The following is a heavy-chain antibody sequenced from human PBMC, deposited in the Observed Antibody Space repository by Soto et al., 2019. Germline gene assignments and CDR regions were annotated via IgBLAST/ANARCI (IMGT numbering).Heavy chain of an antibody. V-gene: IGHV3-30-3*01. D-gene: IGHD2-2*02. CDR2: ISYDGSNK. CDR3: ARPILSHYYYYGMDV. Sequence: GGSLRLSCAASGFTFSSYAMHWVRQAPGKGLEWVAVISYDGSNKYYADSVKGRFTISRDNSKNTLYLQMSSLRSEDTAVYYCARPILSHYYYYGMDVWGQGTTVTVSS. CDR1: GFTFSSYA. J-gene: IGHJ6*02.